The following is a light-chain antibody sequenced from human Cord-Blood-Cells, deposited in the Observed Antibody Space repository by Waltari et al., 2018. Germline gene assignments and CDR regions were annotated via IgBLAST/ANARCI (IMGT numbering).Light chain of an antibody. CDR2: DAS. CDR1: QSVSSY. CDR3: QQRSNWPLT. V-gene: IGKV3-11*01. J-gene: IGKJ4*01. Sequence: EIVLTQSPATLSLSPGERATLSCRASQSVSSYLAWYQQKPGQAPRLLIYDASNRATVIPARFSGSGSGTGFTLTISSLEPEDFAVYYCQQRSNWPLTFGGGTKVEIK.